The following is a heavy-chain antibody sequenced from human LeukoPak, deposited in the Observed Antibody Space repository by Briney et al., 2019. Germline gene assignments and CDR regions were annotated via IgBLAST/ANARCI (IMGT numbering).Heavy chain of an antibody. J-gene: IGHJ4*02. CDR1: GFTFSSYW. V-gene: IGHV3-7*01. Sequence: GGSLRLSCAASGFTFSSYWMSWVRQAPGTGLEWVANIKQDGSEKYYVDSVKGRFTISRDNAKNSLYLQMDSLRAEDTAVYYCARDRRRIAAHPHYFDYWGQGTLVTVSS. CDR3: ARDRRRIAAHPHYFDY. CDR2: IKQDGSEK. D-gene: IGHD6-13*01.